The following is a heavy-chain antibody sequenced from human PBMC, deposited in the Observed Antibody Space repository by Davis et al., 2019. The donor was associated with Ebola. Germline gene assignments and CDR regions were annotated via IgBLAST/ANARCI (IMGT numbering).Heavy chain of an antibody. V-gene: IGHV3-33*05. D-gene: IGHD4-17*01. CDR3: ARRKRDYGAPLGV. CDR2: ISYDGRNK. J-gene: IGHJ6*02. Sequence: GESLKISCAASGFTFSSYGMHWVRQAPGKGLEWVAVISYDGRNKYYADSVKGRFTISRDNSKNTLYLQMNSLRAEDTAVYYCARRKRDYGAPLGVWGQGTTVTVSS. CDR1: GFTFSSYG.